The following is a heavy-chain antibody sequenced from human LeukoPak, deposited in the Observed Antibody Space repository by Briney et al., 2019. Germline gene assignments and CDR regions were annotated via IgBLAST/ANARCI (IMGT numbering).Heavy chain of an antibody. J-gene: IGHJ5*02. Sequence: ASVKVSCKASGYTFTSYGISWVRQAPGQGLEWMGWMNPNSGNTGYAQKFQGRVTMTRNTSISTAYMELSSLRSEDTAVYYCARVLMSGSYLWFDPWGQGTLVTVSS. D-gene: IGHD1-26*01. V-gene: IGHV1-8*02. CDR2: MNPNSGNT. CDR3: ARVLMSGSYLWFDP. CDR1: GYTFTSYG.